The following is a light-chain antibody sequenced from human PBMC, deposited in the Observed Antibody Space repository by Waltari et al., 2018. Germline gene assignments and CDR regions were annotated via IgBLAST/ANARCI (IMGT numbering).Light chain of an antibody. V-gene: IGKV4-1*01. CDR3: QQYYSTPYT. J-gene: IGKJ2*01. CDR2: WAS. Sequence: DIQMTQSPDSLAVSLGERATINCKSSQSVLYSSNNNNYLAWYQQKPGQSPKLLIYWASTRESGVPDRFSGSGSGADFTLTISTLQAEDVAVYYCQQYYSTPYTFGQGTRLEIK. CDR1: QSVLYSSNNNNY.